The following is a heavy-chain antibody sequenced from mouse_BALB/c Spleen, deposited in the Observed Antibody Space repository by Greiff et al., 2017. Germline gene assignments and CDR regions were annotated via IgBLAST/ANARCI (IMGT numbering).Heavy chain of an antibody. CDR3: ARSTTVVDYALDY. Sequence: EVQLVESGGGLVQPGGSRKLSCAASGFTFSSFGLHWVRQSPEKGLEWVAYISSGSSTIYYADTVKGRFTISRDNTKNTLFLQITSLRSEDTAMYYCARSTTVVDYALDYWGQGTSVTVSS. CDR2: ISSGSSTI. D-gene: IGHD1-1*01. J-gene: IGHJ4*01. CDR1: GFTFSSFG. V-gene: IGHV5-17*02.